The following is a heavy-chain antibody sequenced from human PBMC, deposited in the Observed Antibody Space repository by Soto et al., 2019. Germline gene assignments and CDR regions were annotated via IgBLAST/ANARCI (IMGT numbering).Heavy chain of an antibody. D-gene: IGHD1-26*01. CDR2: IWYDGSNK. Sequence: GGSLRLSCAASGFTFSSYGMHWVRQAPGKGLEWVAVIWYDGSNKYYADSVKGRFTISRDNSKNTLYLQMNSLRAEDTAVYYCARDVLQWEPDYYYYGMDVWGQGTTVTVSS. J-gene: IGHJ6*02. CDR3: ARDVLQWEPDYYYYGMDV. V-gene: IGHV3-33*01. CDR1: GFTFSSYG.